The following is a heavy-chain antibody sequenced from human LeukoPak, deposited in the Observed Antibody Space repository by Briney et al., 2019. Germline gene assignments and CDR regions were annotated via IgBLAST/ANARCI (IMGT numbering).Heavy chain of an antibody. D-gene: IGHD2-15*01. CDR3: ARGSQSLGYCSGGSCRAKIFDY. V-gene: IGHV4-34*01. Sequence: SETLSLTCAVYGGSFSGYYWSWIRQPPGKGLEWIGEINHSGSTNYNPCLKSRVTITVDTSKNQFSLKLSSVTAADTAVYYCARGSQSLGYCSGGSCRAKIFDYWGQGTLVTVTS. J-gene: IGHJ4*02. CDR2: INHSGST. CDR1: GGSFSGYY.